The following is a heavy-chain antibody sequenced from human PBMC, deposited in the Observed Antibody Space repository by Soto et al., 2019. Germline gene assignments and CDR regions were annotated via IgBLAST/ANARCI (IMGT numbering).Heavy chain of an antibody. D-gene: IGHD3-22*01. CDR2: IYYSGNT. J-gene: IGHJ4*02. V-gene: IGHV4-31*03. CDR1: GDSISNGAFY. Sequence: SETLSLTCTVSGDSISNGAFYGSWVRQHPRKGLEWIGYIYYSGNTYYNPSLKSRVTMSVDTSKNQFSLKLSSVTAADTAVYFCATYYTYFDYWGQGALVTVSS. CDR3: ATYYTYFDY.